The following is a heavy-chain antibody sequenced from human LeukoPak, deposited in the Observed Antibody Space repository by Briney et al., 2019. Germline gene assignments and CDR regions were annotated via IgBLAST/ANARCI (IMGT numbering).Heavy chain of an antibody. CDR1: GGSFSGYY. CDR3: ARLGRWNYDSNY. CDR2: INHSGST. J-gene: IGHJ4*02. V-gene: IGHV4-34*01. Sequence: ASETLSLTCAVYGGSFSGYYWSWIRQPPGKGLGWIGEINHSGSTNYNPSLKSRVTISVDTSKNQFSLKLSSVTAADTAVYYCARLGRWNYDSNYWGQGTLVTVSS. D-gene: IGHD3-22*01.